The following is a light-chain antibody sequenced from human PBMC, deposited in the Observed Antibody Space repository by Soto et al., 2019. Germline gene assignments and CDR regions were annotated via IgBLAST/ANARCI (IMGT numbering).Light chain of an antibody. J-gene: IGKJ4*01. CDR2: GAS. V-gene: IGKV3-15*01. CDR3: QQYYAWPLT. Sequence: EAVMTQSPATLSLSPGERATLSCRASQNVSGDLAWYQQKPGQAPRLLIYGASTRSTGIPDRFSGSGSATEFTITLSGLQSEDFAIFYCQQYYAWPLTFGGGTKVEIK. CDR1: QNVSGD.